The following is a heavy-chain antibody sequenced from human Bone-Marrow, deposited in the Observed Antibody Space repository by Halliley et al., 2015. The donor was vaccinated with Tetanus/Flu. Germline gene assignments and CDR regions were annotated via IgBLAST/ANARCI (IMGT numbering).Heavy chain of an antibody. D-gene: IGHD3-22*01. CDR1: GYSISSGFY. J-gene: IGHJ4*02. V-gene: IGHV4-38-2*01. Sequence: LRLSCAVSGYSISSGFYWAWIRQPPGKGLEFLGSIYQSGSTYYNPSLESRVTISVDTSKNQFSLQLTSLSAADTAVYYCARVYDSSGYFDPWDQGTPVTVSS. CDR2: IYQSGST. CDR3: ARVYDSSGYFDP.